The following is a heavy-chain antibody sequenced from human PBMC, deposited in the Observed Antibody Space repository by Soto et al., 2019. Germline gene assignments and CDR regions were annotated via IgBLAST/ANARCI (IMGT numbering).Heavy chain of an antibody. V-gene: IGHV5-51*01. CDR1: GYTFSSFW. Sequence: GESLKIACQCSGYTFSSFWIGLVRQLPGQGLEWMGIIYPGDHETRYSPSFLGKVTISAETSINTAYLQWSSLEASDSAFYFCARSPRSSPYFDFWGQGALVTVSS. D-gene: IGHD6-13*01. CDR3: ARSPRSSPYFDF. J-gene: IGHJ4*02. CDR2: IYPGDHET.